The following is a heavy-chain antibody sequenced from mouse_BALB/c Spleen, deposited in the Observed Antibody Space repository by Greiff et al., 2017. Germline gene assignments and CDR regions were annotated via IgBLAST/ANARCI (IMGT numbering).Heavy chain of an antibody. V-gene: IGHV1-7*01. D-gene: IGHD3-2*01. CDR2: INPSTGYT. CDR3: ARSRPTARATSGFAY. CDR1: GYTFTSYW. J-gene: IGHJ3*01. Sequence: QVQLQQSGAELAKPGASVKMSCKASGYTFTSYWMHWVKQRPGQGLEWIGYINPSTGYTEYNQKFKDKATLTADKSSSTAYMQLSSLTSEDSAVYYCARSRPTARATSGFAYWGQGTLVTVSA.